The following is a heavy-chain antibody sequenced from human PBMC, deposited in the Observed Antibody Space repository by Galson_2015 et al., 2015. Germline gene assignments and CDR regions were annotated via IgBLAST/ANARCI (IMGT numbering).Heavy chain of an antibody. CDR3: VKENGYNGMDV. J-gene: IGHJ6*02. CDR1: GFTFVNHA. V-gene: IGHV3-23*01. CDR2: IDGKGESK. Sequence: SLRLSCAASGFTFVNHAMGWVRQAPGKGLEWVSSIDGKGESKYYADSVQGRITISRHNSKNTLFLDMDSLAVEDTAVYYCVKENGYNGMDVWGQGTTVIVSS. D-gene: IGHD2-8*01.